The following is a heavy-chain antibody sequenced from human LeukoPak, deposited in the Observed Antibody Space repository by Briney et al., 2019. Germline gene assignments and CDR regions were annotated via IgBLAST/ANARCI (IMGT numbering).Heavy chain of an antibody. V-gene: IGHV3-48*01. Sequence: GGSLRLSCVASGITFSSYSINWVRQAPGKGLEWVSYISSFSGTINYADSVKGRFTISRDNAKNSLYLQMNSLRAEDTAVYYCARDRGGLGYWGQGTLVTVSS. CDR3: ARDRGGLGY. CDR1: GITFSSYS. J-gene: IGHJ4*02. D-gene: IGHD3-10*01. CDR2: ISSFSGTI.